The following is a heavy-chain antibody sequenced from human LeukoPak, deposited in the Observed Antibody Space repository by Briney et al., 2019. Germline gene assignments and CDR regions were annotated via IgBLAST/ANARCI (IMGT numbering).Heavy chain of an antibody. Sequence: SETLSLTCAVYGGSFSDYSWRWIRQPPGKGLEWIGEIDEWRRTSYSPSLKSRVTLSVDTSKNQFSMKLTSVTAADTAVYFCARHGGPYSKCPWYYYYMDVWGKGTTVTVSS. D-gene: IGHD2-15*01. CDR2: IDEWRRT. CDR3: ARHGGPYSKCPWYYYYMDV. CDR1: GGSFSDYS. V-gene: IGHV4-34*01. J-gene: IGHJ6*03.